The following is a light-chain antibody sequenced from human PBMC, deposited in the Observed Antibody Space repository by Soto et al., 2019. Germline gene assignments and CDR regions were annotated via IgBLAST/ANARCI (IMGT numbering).Light chain of an antibody. V-gene: IGKV2-30*01. CDR2: KVS. Sequence: DVVMTQSPLSLPVTLGQPASISCTSSESLVYKDGNTYLNWFQQRPGQSPRRLIYKVSNRDSGIPDKCSGSGSGTAFTLNISRLEAGDVGDYYRIQSTRRPYTFGQGTKLEIK. CDR1: ESLVYKDGNTY. J-gene: IGKJ2*01. CDR3: IQSTRRPYT.